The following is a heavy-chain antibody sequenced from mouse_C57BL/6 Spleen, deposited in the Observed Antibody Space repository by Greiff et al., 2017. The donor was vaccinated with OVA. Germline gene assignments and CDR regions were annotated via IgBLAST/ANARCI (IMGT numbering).Heavy chain of an antibody. CDR2: ISSGGSYT. CDR3: SSQPYSNYEGFAY. D-gene: IGHD2-5*01. CDR1: GFTFSSYG. J-gene: IGHJ3*01. V-gene: IGHV5-6*01. Sequence: EVKLMESGGDLVKPGGSLKLSCAASGFTFSSYGMSWVRQTPDKRLEWVATISSGGSYTYYPDSVKGRFPISRDNAKNTLYLQMSSLKSEDTAMYYCSSQPYSNYEGFAYWGQGTLVTVSA.